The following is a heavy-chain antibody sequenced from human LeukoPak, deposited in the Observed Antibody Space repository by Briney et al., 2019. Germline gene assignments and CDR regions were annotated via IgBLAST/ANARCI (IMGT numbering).Heavy chain of an antibody. Sequence: GGSLRLSCAASGFTFSSYAMHWVRQAPGKGLEYVSAISSDGGSTYYANSVKGRFTISRDNSKNTLYPQMGSLRAEDMAVYYCARRGHLRYFDWLLPSFDYWGQGTLVTVSS. CDR1: GFTFSSYA. CDR2: ISSDGGST. V-gene: IGHV3-64*01. CDR3: ARRGHLRYFDWLLPSFDY. J-gene: IGHJ4*02. D-gene: IGHD3-9*01.